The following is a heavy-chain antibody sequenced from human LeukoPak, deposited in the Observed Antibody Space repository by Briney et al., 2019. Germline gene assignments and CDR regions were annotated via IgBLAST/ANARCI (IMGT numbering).Heavy chain of an antibody. CDR3: VRHNSNYLRGWLDS. CDR1: GGSISSYY. D-gene: IGHD4-11*01. CDR2: IFSSGST. J-gene: IGHJ5*02. V-gene: IGHV4-4*09. Sequence: PSETLSLTCTVSGGSISSYYWSWIRPPPGKGLEWIGYIFSSGSTNYNPSLKSRVTISIDTYRNQFSLKLTSVTAADTAVYYCVRHNSNYLRGWLDSWGQGTLVTVSS.